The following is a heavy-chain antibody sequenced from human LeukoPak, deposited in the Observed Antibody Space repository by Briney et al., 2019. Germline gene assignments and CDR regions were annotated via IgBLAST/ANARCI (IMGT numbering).Heavy chain of an antibody. D-gene: IGHD2-15*01. Sequence: SETLSFTCIISGGSIGPYYWSWIRQAAGKGPEWIGRIYTTGTADYNPSLKGRVFLSVDTSKNQFSLKLSSVTAADTAVYYCARAARYCSGGSCYSWGPFDPWGQGTLVTVSS. CDR2: IYTTGTA. V-gene: IGHV4-4*07. CDR3: ARAARYCSGGSCYSWGPFDP. CDR1: GGSIGPYY. J-gene: IGHJ5*02.